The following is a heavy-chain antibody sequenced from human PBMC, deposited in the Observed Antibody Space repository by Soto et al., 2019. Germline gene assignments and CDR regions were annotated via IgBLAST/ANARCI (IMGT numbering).Heavy chain of an antibody. V-gene: IGHV3-15*01. CDR2: IKSKTDGGTT. CDR1: GFTFSNAW. Sequence: EVQLVESGGGLVKPGGSLRLSCAASGFTFSNAWMSWVRQAPGKGLEWVGRIKSKTDGGTTDYAAPVKGRFTISRDDSKTTLYLQMNSLKTEDTAVYYCTTVDSPYGDYGGGELRYWGQGTLVTVSS. D-gene: IGHD4-17*01. CDR3: TTVDSPYGDYGGGELRY. J-gene: IGHJ4*02.